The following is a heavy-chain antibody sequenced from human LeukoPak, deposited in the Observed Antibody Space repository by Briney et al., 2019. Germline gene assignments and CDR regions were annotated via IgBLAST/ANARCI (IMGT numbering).Heavy chain of an antibody. D-gene: IGHD6-13*01. J-gene: IGHJ4*02. V-gene: IGHV4-61*02. CDR3: ARGDSSSWYGF. CDR2: IYTSGST. Sequence: SQTLSLTCTVSGGSISSGGYYWSWIRQPAGKGLEWIGRIYTSGSTNYNPSLKSRVTISVDTSKNQFSLKLSSVIDADTAVYYCARGDSSSWYGFWGQGILVTVSS. CDR1: GGSISSGGYY.